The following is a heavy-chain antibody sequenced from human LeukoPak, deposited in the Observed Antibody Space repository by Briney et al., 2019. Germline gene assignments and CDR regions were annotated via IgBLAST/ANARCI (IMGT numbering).Heavy chain of an antibody. CDR2: INHSGST. Sequence: EPGRSLRLSCTTSGFTFGDYAMSWVRQAPGKGLEWIGEINHSGSTNYNPSLKSRVTISVDPSKKQFSLHLSSVTAEDRAVYYCASCHCSGGSCYSIGYFQHWRQGTLVTVSS. CDR1: GFTFGDYA. CDR3: ASCHCSGGSCYSIGYFQH. V-gene: IGHV4-34*01. J-gene: IGHJ1*01. D-gene: IGHD2-15*01.